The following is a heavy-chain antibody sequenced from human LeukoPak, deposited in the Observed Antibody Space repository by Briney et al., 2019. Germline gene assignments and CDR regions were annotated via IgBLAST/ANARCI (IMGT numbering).Heavy chain of an antibody. CDR1: GGSISGYY. V-gene: IGHV4-59*08. J-gene: IGHJ6*02. D-gene: IGHD2-21*01. Sequence: SETLSLTCSVSGGSISGYYWSWIRQPPGKGLEWIGYIHYSGTTLYTPSLQSRVTMSVDTPNNHFSLRLTSVTAADTAVYYCTRHPQIAVLSYGVDVWGQGTTVIVSS. CDR2: IHYSGTT. CDR3: TRHPQIAVLSYGVDV.